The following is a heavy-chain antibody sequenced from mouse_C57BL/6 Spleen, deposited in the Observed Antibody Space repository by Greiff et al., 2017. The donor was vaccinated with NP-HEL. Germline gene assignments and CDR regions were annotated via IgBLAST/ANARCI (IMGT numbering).Heavy chain of an antibody. CDR1: GYSITSGYY. CDR3: ARRGNYYGSPFDY. CDR2: ISYDGSN. V-gene: IGHV3-6*01. J-gene: IGHJ2*01. D-gene: IGHD1-1*01. Sequence: EVQRVESGPGLVKPSQSLSLTCSVTGYSITSGYYWNWIRQFPGNKLEWMGYISYDGSNNYNPSLKNRISITRDTSKNQFFLKLNSVTTEDTATYYCARRGNYYGSPFDYWGQGTTLTVSS.